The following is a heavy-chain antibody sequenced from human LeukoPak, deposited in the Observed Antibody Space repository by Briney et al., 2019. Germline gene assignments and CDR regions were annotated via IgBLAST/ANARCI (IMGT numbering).Heavy chain of an antibody. Sequence: GGSLRLSCAAPGFTFSDYYMSWIRQAPGKGLEGVSYISSSGSTIYYADSVKGRFTISRDNAKNSLYLQMNSLRAEDTAVYYCARDLGITMVRGVIDPGNYFDYWGQGTLVTVSS. CDR2: ISSSGSTI. V-gene: IGHV3-11*01. CDR1: GFTFSDYY. D-gene: IGHD3-10*01. CDR3: ARDLGITMVRGVIDPGNYFDY. J-gene: IGHJ4*02.